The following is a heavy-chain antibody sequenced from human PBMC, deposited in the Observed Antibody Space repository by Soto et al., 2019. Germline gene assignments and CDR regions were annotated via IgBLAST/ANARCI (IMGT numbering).Heavy chain of an antibody. J-gene: IGHJ4*02. CDR1: GFTFSSNA. D-gene: IGHD3-22*01. Sequence: GGSLRLSCAASGFTFSSNAMSWVRQAPGKGPECVSVISGSGGSTDYADSVKDRFTISRDNSKNTLYLQMNSLRAEDTAVYYCAKDTYYHDTTGYYVFDYWGQGTLVTVSS. CDR2: ISGSGGST. CDR3: AKDTYYHDTTGYYVFDY. V-gene: IGHV3-23*01.